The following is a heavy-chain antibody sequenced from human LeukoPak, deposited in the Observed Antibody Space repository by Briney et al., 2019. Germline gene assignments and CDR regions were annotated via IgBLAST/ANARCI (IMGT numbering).Heavy chain of an antibody. Sequence: SQTLSLTCTVSGGSISSRNYYWDWIRQPPGKGLEWIGSIYYSGSTYYDPSLKSRVTISVDTSKNQFSLKLSSVTAADTAVYYCARETGSSGWSDYWGQGTLVTVSS. CDR2: IYYSGST. J-gene: IGHJ4*02. D-gene: IGHD6-19*01. V-gene: IGHV4-39*02. CDR1: GGSISSRNYY. CDR3: ARETGSSGWSDY.